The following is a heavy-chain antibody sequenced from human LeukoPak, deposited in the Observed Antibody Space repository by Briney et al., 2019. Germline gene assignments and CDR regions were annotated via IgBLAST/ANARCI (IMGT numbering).Heavy chain of an antibody. CDR1: GFTFSSYG. J-gene: IGHJ4*02. Sequence: GGSLRLSCAASGFTFSSYGTSWVRQAPGKGLEWVSAISGSGGSTYYADSVKGRFTISRDNSKNTLYLQMNSLRVEDTAIYYCARAPTKWELLFNYWGQGTLVTVSS. CDR2: ISGSGGST. CDR3: ARAPTKWELLFNY. V-gene: IGHV3-23*01. D-gene: IGHD1-26*01.